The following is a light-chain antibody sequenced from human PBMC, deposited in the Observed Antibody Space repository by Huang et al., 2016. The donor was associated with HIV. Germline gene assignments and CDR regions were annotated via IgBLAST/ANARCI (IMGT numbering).Light chain of an antibody. CDR2: SVY. CDR1: QYVGTS. J-gene: IGKJ1*01. Sequence: EIVVTQSPATLSVSPGEGATLSCRASQYVGTSLAWYQQKPGQSPRLVIQSVYTRATGFPARFSGSGSRTEFTLTITSLQSEDCALYYCQQYYNWPWTFGLGTKVEI. V-gene: IGKV3-15*01. CDR3: QQYYNWPWT.